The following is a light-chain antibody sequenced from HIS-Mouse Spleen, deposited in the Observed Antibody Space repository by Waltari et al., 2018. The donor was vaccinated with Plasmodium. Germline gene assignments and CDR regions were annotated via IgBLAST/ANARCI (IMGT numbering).Light chain of an antibody. J-gene: IGLJ3*02. CDR1: ALPKKD. CDR3: YSTDSSGNHRV. V-gene: IGLV3-10*01. Sequence: SYELTQPPPVPVPPGQTARTPCSGDALPKKDAYWYQQKSGQAPLLVIYEDNKRPPGIPERFSGSSSGTMATLTISGAQVEDEADYYCYSTDSSGNHRVFGGGTKLTVL. CDR2: EDN.